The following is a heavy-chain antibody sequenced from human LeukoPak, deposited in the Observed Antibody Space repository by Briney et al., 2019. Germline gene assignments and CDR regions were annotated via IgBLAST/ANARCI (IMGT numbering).Heavy chain of an antibody. D-gene: IGHD6-13*01. Sequence: SETLSLTCAVSGYSISSGYYWGWIRQPPGKGLEWIGSIYHSGSTYYNPSLRSRVTISVDTSKNQFSLKLSSVTAADTAVCYCARGGQQLRYFQHWGQGTLVTVSS. CDR3: ARGGQQLRYFQH. J-gene: IGHJ1*01. V-gene: IGHV4-38-2*01. CDR1: GYSISSGYY. CDR2: IYHSGST.